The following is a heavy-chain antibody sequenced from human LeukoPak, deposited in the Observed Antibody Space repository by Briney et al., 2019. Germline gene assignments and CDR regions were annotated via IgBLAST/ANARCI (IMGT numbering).Heavy chain of an antibody. CDR1: GYTFTSYY. Sequence: ASVKVSCKASGYTFTSYYMHWVRQAPGQGLEWMGIINPSGGSTSYAQKFQGRVTMTRETSTSTVYMELSSLSSEDTAVYYCARSRGYYDSSGYYYLDYWGQGTLVTVSS. V-gene: IGHV1-46*01. CDR2: INPSGGST. D-gene: IGHD3-22*01. CDR3: ARSRGYYDSSGYYYLDY. J-gene: IGHJ4*02.